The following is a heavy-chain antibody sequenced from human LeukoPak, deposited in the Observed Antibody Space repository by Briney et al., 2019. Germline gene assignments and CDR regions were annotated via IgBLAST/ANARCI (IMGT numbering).Heavy chain of an antibody. CDR2: IVPFFDTP. V-gene: IGHV1-69*13. CDR3: ARLFSSGSYYPEYYFDY. CDR1: GGTLSGYG. Sequence: GASVKVSCKASGGTLSGYGISWVRQAPGQGLEWMGGIVPFFDTPNYAQNFQGRLTITADEYTSTAYMELSSLRSEDTAVYYCARLFSSGSYYPEYYFDYWGQGTLVTVSS. J-gene: IGHJ4*02. D-gene: IGHD3-10*01.